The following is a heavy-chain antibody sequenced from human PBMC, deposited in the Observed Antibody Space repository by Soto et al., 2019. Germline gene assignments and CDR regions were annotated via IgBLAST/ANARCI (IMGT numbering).Heavy chain of an antibody. J-gene: IGHJ5*02. CDR1: GYTFTGYY. CDR2: INPNSGGT. CDR3: ARSFSGYGSGSLRFDP. Sequence: QVQLVQSRAEVKKPGASVKVSCKASGYTFTGYYMHWVRQAPGQGLEWMGWINPNSGGTNYAQKFQGWVTMTRDTSISTAYMELSRLRSDDTAVYYCARSFSGYGSGSLRFDPWGQGTLVTVSS. V-gene: IGHV1-2*04. D-gene: IGHD3-10*01.